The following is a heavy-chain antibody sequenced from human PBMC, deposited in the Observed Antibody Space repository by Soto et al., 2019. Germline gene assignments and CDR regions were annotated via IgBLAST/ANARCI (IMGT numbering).Heavy chain of an antibody. V-gene: IGHV1-46*01. D-gene: IGHD2-15*01. J-gene: IGHJ4*02. Sequence: ASVKVSCKASGYTFTTYFMHWVRQAPGQGLEWMGIINPSGGRTSYAQKFQRRVTMTRYTSTSTVYMELSRLRSEDTTVYYCARVCWGYCSGGSCYMDYWVQGTLVNVSS. CDR2: INPSGGRT. CDR1: GYTFTTYF. CDR3: ARVCWGYCSGGSCYMDY.